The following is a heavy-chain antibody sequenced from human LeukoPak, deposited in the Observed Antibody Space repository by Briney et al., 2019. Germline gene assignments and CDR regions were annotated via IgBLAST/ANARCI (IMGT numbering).Heavy chain of an antibody. Sequence: PSETLPLTCTGSGGCIRRYYRLWLRQPAGKGLEWIGRIYTSWSTNYNPSLTRRSSNSVDRPKNQLSLTLTALTAADTAVYYCARALPAFDYWGQGTLVTVSS. CDR1: GGCIRRYY. V-gene: IGHV4-4*07. D-gene: IGHD2-2*01. CDR3: ARALPAFDY. J-gene: IGHJ4*02. CDR2: IYTSWST.